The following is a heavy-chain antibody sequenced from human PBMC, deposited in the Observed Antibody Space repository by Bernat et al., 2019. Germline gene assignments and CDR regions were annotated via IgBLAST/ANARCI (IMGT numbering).Heavy chain of an antibody. CDR1: GFTFDSYG. Sequence: EVQLLESGGGLVQPGGSLRLSCAASGFTFDSYGMSWVRQAPGKGPEWVSGISASGGTTYYADYVKGRFTVSRDNSKNTVYLKMNSLRAEDTAVYYCAKVQSRSGTRTYIDYWGQGTLVTVSS. J-gene: IGHJ4*02. CDR3: AKVQSRSGTRTYIDY. D-gene: IGHD1-26*01. V-gene: IGHV3-23*01. CDR2: ISASGGTT.